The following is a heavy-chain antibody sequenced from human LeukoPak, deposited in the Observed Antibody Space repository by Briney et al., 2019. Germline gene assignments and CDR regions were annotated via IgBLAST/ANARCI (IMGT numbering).Heavy chain of an antibody. CDR2: ISGSGGST. D-gene: IGHD5-18*01. CDR1: GFTFSSYA. CDR3: AKDSAGYSYGPFDY. J-gene: IGHJ4*02. Sequence: GGSLRLSCAASGFTFSSYAMSWVRQAPGKGLGWVSAISGSGGSTYYADSVKGRFTISRDNSKNTLYLQMNSLRAEDTAVYYCAKDSAGYSYGPFDYWGQGTLVTVSS. V-gene: IGHV3-23*01.